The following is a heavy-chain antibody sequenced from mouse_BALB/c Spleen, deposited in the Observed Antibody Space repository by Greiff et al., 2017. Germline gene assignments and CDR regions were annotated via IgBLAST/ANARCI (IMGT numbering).Heavy chain of an antibody. D-gene: IGHD2-14*01. J-gene: IGHJ4*01. CDR3: AREQEYRSRAMDY. CDR1: GFSLTSYG. V-gene: IGHV2-9*02. CDR2: IWAGGST. Sequence: QVQLKQSGPGLVAPSQSLSITCTVSGFSLTSYGVHWVRQPPGKGLEWLGVIWAGGSTNYNSALMSRLSISKDNSKSQVFLKMNSLQTDDTAMYYCAREQEYRSRAMDYWGQGTSVTVSS.